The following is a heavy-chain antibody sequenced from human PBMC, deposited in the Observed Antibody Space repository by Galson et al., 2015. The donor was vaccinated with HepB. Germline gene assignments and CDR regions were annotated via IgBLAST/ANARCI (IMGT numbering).Heavy chain of an antibody. CDR2: ISRHGDTK. J-gene: IGHJ6*03. D-gene: IGHD3-16*02. CDR3: GIVPGPMDV. Sequence: SLRLSCAASGFTFSHYGMVWVRQVPGKGLEWMSFISRHGDTKLYADSVKGRFSISRDNSGNTLHLLMNSLSAEDTAVYFCGIVPGPMDVWGKGTMVTVSS. V-gene: IGHV3-30*03. CDR1: GFTFSHYG.